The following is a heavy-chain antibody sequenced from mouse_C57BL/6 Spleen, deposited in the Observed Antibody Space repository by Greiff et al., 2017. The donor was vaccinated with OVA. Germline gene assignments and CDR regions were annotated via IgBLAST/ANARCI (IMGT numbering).Heavy chain of an antibody. V-gene: IGHV1-15*01. CDR2: IDPETGGT. Sequence: VKLVESGAELVRPGASVTLSCKASGYTFTDYEMHWVKQTPVHGLEWIGAIDPETGGTAYNQKFKGKAILTADKSSSTAYMELRSLTSEDSAVYYCTIQNFAYWGQGTLVTVSA. CDR1: GYTFTDYE. CDR3: TIQNFAY. J-gene: IGHJ3*01.